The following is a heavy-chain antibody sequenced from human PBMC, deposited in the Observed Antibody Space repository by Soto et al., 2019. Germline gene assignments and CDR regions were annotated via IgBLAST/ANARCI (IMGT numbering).Heavy chain of an antibody. V-gene: IGHV4-59*08. J-gene: IGHJ3*02. CDR3: ARRYGGAFDI. CDR2: IYYSGSA. Sequence: SETLSLTCTVSGGSISSYYWSWIRQPPWKGLEWIGYIYYSGSASYNPALKSRVTISADTSKNQFSLKLSPVTAADTAVYYCARRYGGAFDIWGQGTMVTVSS. CDR1: GGSISSYY. D-gene: IGHD3-10*01.